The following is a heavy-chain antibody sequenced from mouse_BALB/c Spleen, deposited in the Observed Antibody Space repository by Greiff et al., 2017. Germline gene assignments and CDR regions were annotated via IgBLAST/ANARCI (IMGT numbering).Heavy chain of an antibody. D-gene: IGHD2-10*01. J-gene: IGHJ1*01. CDR2: ISYSGST. CDR1: GDSITSGY. CDR3: AREAYYGNYWYFDV. Sequence: DVHLVESGPSLVKPSQTLSLTCSVTGDSITSGYWNWIRKFPGNKLEYMGYISYSGSTYYNPSLKSRISITRDTSKNQYYLQLNSVTTEDTATYYCAREAYYGNYWYFDVWGAGTTVTVSS. V-gene: IGHV3-8*02.